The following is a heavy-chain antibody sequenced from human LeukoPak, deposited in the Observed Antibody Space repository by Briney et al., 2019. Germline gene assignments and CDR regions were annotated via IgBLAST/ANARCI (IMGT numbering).Heavy chain of an antibody. Sequence: GGSLRLSCAASGFTFSSYEMNWVRQAPRKGLEWVSYISSSGSTIYYADSGKGRFTISRDNAKNSLYLQMNSLRAEDTAVYYCARESDNYYGSGTPVLDPWGPGTLVTVSS. D-gene: IGHD3-10*01. J-gene: IGHJ5*02. CDR3: ARESDNYYGSGTPVLDP. V-gene: IGHV3-48*03. CDR2: ISSSGSTI. CDR1: GFTFSSYE.